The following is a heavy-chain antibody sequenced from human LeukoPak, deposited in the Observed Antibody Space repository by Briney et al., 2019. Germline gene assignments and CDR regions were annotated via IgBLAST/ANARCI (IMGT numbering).Heavy chain of an antibody. J-gene: IGHJ3*02. V-gene: IGHV3-21*01. CDR2: ISSSSSYI. CDR3: TRELGAFDI. CDR1: GFTFSSYA. D-gene: IGHD7-27*01. Sequence: PGGSLKLSCAASGFTFSSYAMNWVRQAPGKGLEWVSSISSSSSYIYYADSLKGRFTISRDNAKNSLYLQMNSLRAEDTAVYYCTRELGAFDIWGQGTMVTVSS.